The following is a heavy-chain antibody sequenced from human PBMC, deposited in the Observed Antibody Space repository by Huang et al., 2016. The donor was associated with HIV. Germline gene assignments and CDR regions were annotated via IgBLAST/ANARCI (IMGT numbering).Heavy chain of an antibody. D-gene: IGHD6-6*01. J-gene: IGHJ4*02. V-gene: IGHV1-2*02. Sequence: QVQLVQSGAEVKNPGASVRVSCKASGYTFTASNIHWGRQAPGQGLEWRGCINPKRGGTIYAQRVQGRVTMTRDTTISTVHMDLRRIQSDDTAVYFCARDWSFGSSTSPADWGQGTLVTVSS. CDR1: GYTFTASN. CDR3: ARDWSFGSSTSPAD. CDR2: INPKRGGT.